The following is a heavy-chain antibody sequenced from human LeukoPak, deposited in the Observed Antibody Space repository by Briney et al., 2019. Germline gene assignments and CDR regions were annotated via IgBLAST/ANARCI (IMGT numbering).Heavy chain of an antibody. CDR1: GGTFSSYA. D-gene: IGHD3-10*01. J-gene: IGHJ6*03. Sequence: SVKVSCKASGGTFSSYAISWVRQAPGQGLEWMGGIIPIFGTANYAQKFQGRVTITTDESTSTAYMELSSLRSEDTAVYYRATLKRGGYYYYMDVWGKGTTVTVSS. V-gene: IGHV1-69*05. CDR3: ATLKRGGYYYYMDV. CDR2: IIPIFGTA.